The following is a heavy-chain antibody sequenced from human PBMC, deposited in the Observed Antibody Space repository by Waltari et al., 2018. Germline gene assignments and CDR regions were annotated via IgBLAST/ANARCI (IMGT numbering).Heavy chain of an antibody. J-gene: IGHJ4*02. Sequence: QLQLQESGPGLVKPSETLSLTCTVSGGSISSSSYYWGWIRQPPGKGLEWVSYISSSGSTIYYADSVKGRFTISRDNAKNSLYLQMNSLRAEDTAVYYCARRSVPDVWGQGTLVTVSS. V-gene: IGHV3-11*04. CDR1: GGSISSSSYY. CDR3: ARRSVPDV. CDR2: ISSSGSTI.